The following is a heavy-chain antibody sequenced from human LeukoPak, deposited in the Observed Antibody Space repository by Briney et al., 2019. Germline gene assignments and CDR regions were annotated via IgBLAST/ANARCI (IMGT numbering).Heavy chain of an antibody. Sequence: ASVKVSCKTSGYTFTHFGITWVRQAPGQGLEWMGWVSGYNGNTNYAQKVQGRVTMTIDTSTTTAYMDLRSLRFEDTAVYYCARSLLAGFREAGDGMDVWGQGTTVTVSS. CDR2: VSGYNGNT. V-gene: IGHV1-18*01. J-gene: IGHJ6*02. D-gene: IGHD3-3*02. CDR1: GYTFTHFG. CDR3: ARSLLAGFREAGDGMDV.